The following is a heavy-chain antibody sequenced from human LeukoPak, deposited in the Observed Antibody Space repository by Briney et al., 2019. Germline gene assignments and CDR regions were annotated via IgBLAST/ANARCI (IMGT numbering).Heavy chain of an antibody. CDR1: GDSISGYS. CDR3: AWVHIVTGTYFDS. V-gene: IGHV4-4*07. J-gene: IGHJ4*02. D-gene: IGHD3-10*01. Sequence: SETLSLTCTVSGDSISGYSWIWLRQPAGKEVEWIGRIYSSYFTEYNLSLDGRVTMSIDTSKNQFSLMLDSVPAADTAVYYCAWVHIVTGTYFDSWGQGALVTVSS. CDR2: IYSSYFT.